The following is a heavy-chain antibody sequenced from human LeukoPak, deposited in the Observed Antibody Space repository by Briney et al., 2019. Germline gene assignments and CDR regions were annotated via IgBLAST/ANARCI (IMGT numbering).Heavy chain of an antibody. D-gene: IGHD6-19*01. CDR2: ISSTGGST. CDR1: GFTFSSYA. CDR3: AKAVAQYSGGWYDY. Sequence: PGGSLRLSCAASGFTFSSYAMSWVRQAPGEGLELVSVISSTGGSTYYADSVKGRFTISRDNSKNTLYLQMNSLRAEDTAVYYCAKAVAQYSGGWYDYWGQGTLVTVSS. J-gene: IGHJ4*02. V-gene: IGHV3-23*01.